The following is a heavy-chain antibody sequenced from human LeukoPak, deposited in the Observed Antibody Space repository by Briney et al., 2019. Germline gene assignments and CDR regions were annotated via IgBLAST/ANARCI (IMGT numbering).Heavy chain of an antibody. CDR2: IYYSGST. CDR1: GGSISSSSYY. J-gene: IGHJ5*02. Sequence: PSETLSLTCTVSGGSISSSSYYWGWIRQPPGKGLEWIGSIYYSGSTYYNPSLKSRVTISVDTSKNQFSLKLGSVTAADTAVYYCARAEQQLVLGWFDPWGQGTLVTVSS. V-gene: IGHV4-39*01. D-gene: IGHD6-13*01. CDR3: ARAEQQLVLGWFDP.